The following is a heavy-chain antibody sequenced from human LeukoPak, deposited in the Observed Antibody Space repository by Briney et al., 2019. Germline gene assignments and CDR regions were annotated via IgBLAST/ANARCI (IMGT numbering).Heavy chain of an antibody. D-gene: IGHD1-1*01. CDR1: GFSLSNHGVA. CDR3: AHRRNWPRSRRDQYFDL. V-gene: IGHV2-5*02. J-gene: IGHJ2*01. Sequence: SGPTLVNPTQTLTLTCTVSGFSLSNHGVAVGWIRQPPGKALEWLAFIYWDDDAHYSPSLQHRLSITKDTSKNQVVLKLAYVDPLDTGTYYCAHRRNWPRSRRDQYFDLWGRGTLITVSS. CDR2: IYWDDDA.